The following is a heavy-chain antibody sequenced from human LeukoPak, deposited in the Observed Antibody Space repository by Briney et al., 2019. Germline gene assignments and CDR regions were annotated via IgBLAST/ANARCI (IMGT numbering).Heavy chain of an antibody. CDR3: ARRSHPTRNYYYDSSGLDY. Sequence: GESLKISCKGSGYSFTSYWIGWVRQMPGKGLEWMGIIYPGDSDTRYSPSFQGQVTISADKSISTAYLQWSSLKASDTAMYYCARRSHPTRNYYYDSSGLDYWGQGTLVTVSS. CDR2: IYPGDSDT. V-gene: IGHV5-51*01. J-gene: IGHJ4*02. CDR1: GYSFTSYW. D-gene: IGHD3-22*01.